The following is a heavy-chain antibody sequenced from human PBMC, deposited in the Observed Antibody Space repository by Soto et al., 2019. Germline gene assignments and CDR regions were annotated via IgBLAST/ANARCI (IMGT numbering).Heavy chain of an antibody. V-gene: IGHV3-30-3*01. J-gene: IGHJ6*02. CDR1: GFTFSSYA. Sequence: PGGSLRLSCAASGFTFSSYAMHWVRQAPGKGLEWVAVISYDGSNKYYADSVKGRFTISRDNSKNTLYLQMNSLRAEDTAVYYCARVGSSSHYYYYYYGMDVWGQGTTVTVSS. D-gene: IGHD6-6*01. CDR2: ISYDGSNK. CDR3: ARVGSSSHYYYYYYGMDV.